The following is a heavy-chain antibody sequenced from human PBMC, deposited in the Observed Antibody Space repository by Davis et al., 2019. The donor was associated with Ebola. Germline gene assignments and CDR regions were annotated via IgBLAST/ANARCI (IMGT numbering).Heavy chain of an antibody. CDR2: ISAREGHT. D-gene: IGHD2-15*01. J-gene: IGHJ4*02. V-gene: IGHV3-23*01. CDR3: ARYCHYTDCSYFDC. CDR1: GVTCSNYD. Sequence: GESLKIPCAASGVTCSNYDMSWVRHDPGKGREWVSTISAREGHTHYSDSVRGRFTISRDNSKNTLYLQMNSLGAEDTATYYCARYCHYTDCSYFDCWGQGTMVAVSS.